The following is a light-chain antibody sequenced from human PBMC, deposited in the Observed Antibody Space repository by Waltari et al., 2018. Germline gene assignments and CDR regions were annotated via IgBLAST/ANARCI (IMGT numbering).Light chain of an antibody. CDR2: KAS. J-gene: IGKJ1*01. CDR1: QSISSW. V-gene: IGKV1-5*03. CDR3: QQYKSPPWT. Sequence: DIQMTQSPSTLSASVGDRVTITCRASQSISSWLAWYQQKPGQAPNLLIFKASTLENGLPSRFIGSGSGTEFTLTINSLQPDDFATYYCQQYKSPPWTFGQGTKVDI.